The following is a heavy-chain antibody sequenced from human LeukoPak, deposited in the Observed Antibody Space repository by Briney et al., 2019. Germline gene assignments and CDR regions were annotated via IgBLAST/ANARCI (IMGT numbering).Heavy chain of an antibody. CDR2: IYYSGST. V-gene: IGHV4-30-4*01. CDR3: ARVRGSCSHGNCYQFDS. D-gene: IGHD2-15*01. Sequence: PSETLSLTCTVSGGSISSDDYYWNWIRQAPGKGLEWIGYIYYSGSTYYKPSLRNRVTISVDTSKNQFFLKLSSVTAADTAVYYCARVRGSCSHGNCYQFDSWGQGTLVTVSS. CDR1: GGSISSDDYY. J-gene: IGHJ4*02.